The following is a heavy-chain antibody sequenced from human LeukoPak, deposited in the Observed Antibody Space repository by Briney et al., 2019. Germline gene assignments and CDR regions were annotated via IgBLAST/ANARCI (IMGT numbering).Heavy chain of an antibody. CDR1: GFTFSGFW. V-gene: IGHV3-74*01. D-gene: IGHD3-3*01. CDR2: INGDGSET. Sequence: GGSLRLSCAASGFTFSGFWMHWVRQAPGKGLVWVSHINGDGSETSYADSVKGRFTISRDNAKNTLYPQMNSLRAEDTAVYYCARGGVSRTHDYWGQGTLVTVSS. J-gene: IGHJ4*02. CDR3: ARGGVSRTHDY.